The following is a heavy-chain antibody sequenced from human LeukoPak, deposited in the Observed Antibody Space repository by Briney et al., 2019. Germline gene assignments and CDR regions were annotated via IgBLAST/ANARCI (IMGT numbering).Heavy chain of an antibody. CDR2: FDPEDGER. CDR1: GYTLTELS. Sequence: SVKVPCKVSGYTLTELSMHSVRHAPGKGLEWMGSFDPEDGERIYAQKFQGRVTMTEDTSTDTANMELSSLRSEDTAVYCCATDPCYYDSSGYCHDDYWGQGTLVTVSS. V-gene: IGHV1-24*01. CDR3: ATDPCYYDSSGYCHDDY. J-gene: IGHJ4*02. D-gene: IGHD3-22*01.